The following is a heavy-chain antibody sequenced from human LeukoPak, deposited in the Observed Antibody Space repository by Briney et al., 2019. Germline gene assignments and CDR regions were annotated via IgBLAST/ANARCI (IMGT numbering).Heavy chain of an antibody. D-gene: IGHD3/OR15-3a*01. J-gene: IGHJ4*02. Sequence: GGSLRLSCTASGFTFGDYAMCWVRQAPGKGLEWVGFIRSKAYGGTTEYAASVKGRFTISRDDSKSIAYLQMNSLKTEDTAVYYCTRGDWLDYWGQGTLVTVSS. CDR3: TRGDWLDY. V-gene: IGHV3-49*04. CDR1: GFTFGDYA. CDR2: IRSKAYGGTT.